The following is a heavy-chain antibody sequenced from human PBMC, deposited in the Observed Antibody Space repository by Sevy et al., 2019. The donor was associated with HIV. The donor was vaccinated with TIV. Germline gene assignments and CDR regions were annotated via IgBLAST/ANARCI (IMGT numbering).Heavy chain of an antibody. J-gene: IGHJ4*02. V-gene: IGHV1-18*01. D-gene: IGHD2-2*02. CDR2: ISAYNGNT. Sequence: ASVKVSCKASGYTFTSYGISWVRQAPGQGLEWTGWISAYNGNTNYAQKLQGRVTMTTDTSTSTAYMELRSLRSDDTAVYYCARLLLGYCSSTSCYTEDFDYWCQGTLVTVSS. CDR3: ARLLLGYCSSTSCYTEDFDY. CDR1: GYTFTSYG.